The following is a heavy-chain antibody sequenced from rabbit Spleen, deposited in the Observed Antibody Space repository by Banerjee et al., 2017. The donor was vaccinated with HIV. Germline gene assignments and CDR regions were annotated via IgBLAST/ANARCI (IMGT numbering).Heavy chain of an antibody. V-gene: IGHV1S45*01. CDR3: ARDVDGGSGWNFGL. D-gene: IGHD4-1*01. Sequence: QEQLEESGGGLVKPGGSLTLSCTASGFSFSNNAEMCWVRQAPGEGLEWIACINDVDGKAVYSSWAIGGFSFSKTSSSTVTLQMTSLTAAATAASFFARDVDGGSGWNFGLWGPGTLVTVS. CDR2: INDVDGKA. J-gene: IGHJ6*01. CDR1: GFSFSNNAE.